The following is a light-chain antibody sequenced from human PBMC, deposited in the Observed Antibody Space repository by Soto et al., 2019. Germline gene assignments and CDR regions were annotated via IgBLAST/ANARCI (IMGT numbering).Light chain of an antibody. J-gene: IGLJ3*02. CDR2: EVT. V-gene: IGLV2-23*02. CDR3: CSYEGGTIWV. Sequence: QSALTQPASVSGSPGQSITISCIGTSSDVGTYDAVSWYQQHPGKAPKLFLYEVTKRPSGVSSRFSGSKSGSTASLTISGLQAEDEAGYYCCSYEGGTIWVFGGGTKVTVL. CDR1: SSDVGTYDA.